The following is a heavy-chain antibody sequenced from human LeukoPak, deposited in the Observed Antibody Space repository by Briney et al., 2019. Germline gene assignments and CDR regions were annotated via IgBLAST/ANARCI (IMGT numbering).Heavy chain of an antibody. D-gene: IGHD3-22*01. Sequence: GGSLRLSCAASGFTVSSNYMSWVRQAPGKGLEWVSVIYSGGSTYYADSVKGRFTISRHNSKNTLYLQINSLRAEDTAVYYCAAQPTYYYDSSGYYPWGQGTLVTVSS. CDR2: IYSGGST. J-gene: IGHJ5*02. CDR1: GFTVSSNY. V-gene: IGHV3-53*04. CDR3: AAQPTYYYDSSGYYP.